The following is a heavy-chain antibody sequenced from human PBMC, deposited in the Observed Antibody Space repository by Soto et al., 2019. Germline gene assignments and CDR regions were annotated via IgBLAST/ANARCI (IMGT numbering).Heavy chain of an antibody. V-gene: IGHV3-23*01. Sequence: GGSLRLSCAASGFTFSSYAMSWVRQAPGKGLEWVSAISGSGGSTYYADSVKGRFTISRDNSKNTLYLQMNSLRAEDTAVYYCAKTGGVGGRSSWYYYYYGMAVWGQGTTVTVSS. J-gene: IGHJ6*02. CDR1: GFTFSSYA. D-gene: IGHD6-13*01. CDR2: ISGSGGST. CDR3: AKTGGVGGRSSWYYYYYGMAV.